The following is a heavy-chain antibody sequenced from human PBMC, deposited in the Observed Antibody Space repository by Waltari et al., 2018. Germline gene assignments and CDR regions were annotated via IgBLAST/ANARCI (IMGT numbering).Heavy chain of an antibody. Sequence: EVQLVESGGGLIQPGGSLRLSCAASGFTVSSNYMSWVRKAPGKGLEWVSVIYSGGSTYYADSVKGRFTISRDNSKNTLYLQMNSLRAEDTAVYYCARGHPIAVAGTHAFDIWGQGTMVTVSS. CDR3: ARGHPIAVAGTHAFDI. CDR2: IYSGGST. D-gene: IGHD6-19*01. J-gene: IGHJ3*02. V-gene: IGHV3-53*01. CDR1: GFTVSSNY.